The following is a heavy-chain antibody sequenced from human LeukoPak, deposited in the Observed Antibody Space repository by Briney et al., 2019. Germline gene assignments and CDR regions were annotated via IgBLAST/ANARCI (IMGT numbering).Heavy chain of an antibody. Sequence: SDTLSLTCAVSGGSFSGYYWSWVRQPPGKGLEWMGEINHNGSTKYNPSLKSRGTISVDKSKNHFSMKVRSVTASDTAGFYLCGVSLRTGGYSGYGVDYWGQGTLVTVSS. D-gene: IGHD5-12*01. CDR2: INHNGST. CDR1: GGSFSGYY. CDR3: CGVSLRTGGYSGYGVDY. V-gene: IGHV4-34*01. J-gene: IGHJ4*02.